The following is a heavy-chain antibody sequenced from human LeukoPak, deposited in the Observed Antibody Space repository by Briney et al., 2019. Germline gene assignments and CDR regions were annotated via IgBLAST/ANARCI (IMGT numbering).Heavy chain of an antibody. J-gene: IGHJ4*02. CDR1: GFTFSSYG. CDR3: AKDLDYYDSSGYYFDY. Sequence: PGRSLRLSCAASGFTFSSYGMHWVRQAPGKGLEWVAVIWYDGSNKYYADSVKGRFAISRDNSKNTLYLQMNSLRAEDTAVYYCAKDLDYYDSSGYYFDYWGQGTLVTVSS. CDR2: IWYDGSNK. D-gene: IGHD3-22*01. V-gene: IGHV3-33*06.